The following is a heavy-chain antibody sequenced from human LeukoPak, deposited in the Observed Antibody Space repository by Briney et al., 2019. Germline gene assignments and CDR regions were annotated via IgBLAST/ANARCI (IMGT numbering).Heavy chain of an antibody. D-gene: IGHD3-10*01. CDR2: IYTSGST. CDR1: GGSISSGSYY. V-gene: IGHV4-61*02. J-gene: IGHJ4*02. Sequence: SETLSLTCTVSGGSISSGSYYWSWIRQPAGKGLEWIGRIYTSGSTNYNPSLKSRVTISVDTSKNQFSLKLSSVTAADTAVYYCARAGHGSYYGSGSYLTFDYWGQGTLVTVSS. CDR3: ARAGHGSYYGSGSYLTFDY.